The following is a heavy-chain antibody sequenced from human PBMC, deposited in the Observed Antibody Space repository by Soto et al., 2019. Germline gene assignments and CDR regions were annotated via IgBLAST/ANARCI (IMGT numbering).Heavy chain of an antibody. D-gene: IGHD6-13*01. CDR3: TRDASRDSSARGWFDP. Sequence: GWSLILSCAASGFTFRRFTMNWVRQAPGKGLEWVSTISSNSAYIYYTDALRGRFTISRDNAKNSLHLQMNSLRAEDTAVYYCTRDASRDSSARGWFDPWGPGSLV. V-gene: IGHV3-21*01. CDR1: GFTFRRFT. J-gene: IGHJ5*02. CDR2: ISSNSAYI.